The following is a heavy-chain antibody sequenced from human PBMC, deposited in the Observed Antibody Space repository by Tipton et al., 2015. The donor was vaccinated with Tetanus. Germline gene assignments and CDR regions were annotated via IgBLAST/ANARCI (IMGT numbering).Heavy chain of an antibody. CDR1: GDSIRSGSHY. CDR2: IYYTGTT. J-gene: IGHJ3*02. D-gene: IGHD3-16*01. Sequence: LRLSCNVSGDSIRSGSHYWNWIRQPPGKGLEWIGYIYYTGTTYYNPSLKGRVSISVDTSRNQFSLKVSSLTAGDAAVYYCARPARGGVTGLAPAGFDIWGPGTMVAVSS. V-gene: IGHV4-31*02. CDR3: ARPARGGVTGLAPAGFDI.